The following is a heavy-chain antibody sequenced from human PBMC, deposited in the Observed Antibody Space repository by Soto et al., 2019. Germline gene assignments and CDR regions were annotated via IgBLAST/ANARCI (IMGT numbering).Heavy chain of an antibody. Sequence: PSETLSLTCAVYGGSFSGYYWSWIRQPPGKGLEWIGEINHSGSTNYNPSLKSRGTMSLDTSKNQFSLTLSSVTAADTAVYYCARGQRRSFYFYLPMDVWGQGTTVTVSS. CDR3: ARGQRRSFYFYLPMDV. CDR1: GGSFSGYY. J-gene: IGHJ6*02. CDR2: INHSGST. D-gene: IGHD1-26*01. V-gene: IGHV4-34*01.